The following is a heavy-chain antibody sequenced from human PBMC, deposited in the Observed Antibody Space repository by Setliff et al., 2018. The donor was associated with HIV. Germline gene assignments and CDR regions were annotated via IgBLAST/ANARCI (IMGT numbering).Heavy chain of an antibody. CDR3: ARKGFVPLGAHPFDY. CDR1: GDSISNPNYY. Sequence: SETLSLTCSVSGDSISNPNYYWCWIRQPPGKGLEWIGSIYFSESPYYNPSLSSRVTIAVDTSTNQFSLRLSSVTAADTAVYYCARKGFVPLGAHPFDYWGPGTLVTVSS. CDR2: IYFSESP. V-gene: IGHV4-39*01. D-gene: IGHD6-6*01. J-gene: IGHJ4*02.